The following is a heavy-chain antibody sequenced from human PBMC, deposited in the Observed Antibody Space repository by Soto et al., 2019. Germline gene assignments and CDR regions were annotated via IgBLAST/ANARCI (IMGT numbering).Heavy chain of an antibody. V-gene: IGHV4-30-2*01. D-gene: IGHD4-17*01. CDR1: GGSISSGGYS. CDR3: ARAHYGDYGYGMDV. CDR2: TYHSGTT. Sequence: SETLSLTCAVSGGSISSGGYSWTWIRQPPGKGLEWIGYTYHSGTTYYSPSLKSRVTISVDRSKNQFSLKLTSVTAADTAVYYCARAHYGDYGYGMDVWGQGTPVTVS. J-gene: IGHJ6*02.